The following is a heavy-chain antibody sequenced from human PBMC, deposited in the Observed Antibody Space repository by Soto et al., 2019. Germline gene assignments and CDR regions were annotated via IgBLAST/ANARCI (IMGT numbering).Heavy chain of an antibody. CDR2: ISYDGSNK. CDR1: GFTFSSYG. D-gene: IGHD2-2*01. Sequence: GGSLRLSCAASGFTFSSYGMHWVRQAPGKGLEWVAVISYDGSNKYYAYSVKCRFTISRDNSKNRLYLQMNSLRAQPTPVYYCAKWSHCSSTSCVNYWGPGTLVTVSS. CDR3: AKWSHCSSTSCVNY. V-gene: IGHV3-30*18. J-gene: IGHJ4*02.